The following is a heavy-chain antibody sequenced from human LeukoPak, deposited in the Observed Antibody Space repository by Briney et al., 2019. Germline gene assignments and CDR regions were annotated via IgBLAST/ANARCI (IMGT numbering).Heavy chain of an antibody. CDR1: GGSFSGYY. CDR2: ISHSGDI. V-gene: IGHV4-34*01. J-gene: IGHJ4*02. CDR3: ARQSGVGATDY. Sequence: SETLSLTCAVYGGSFSGYYRSWIRQPPGKGLEWIGEISHSGDISYNPSLKSRVTISLDTSKNQFSLKLTSVAAADTAVYYCARQSGVGATDYWGQGTLVTVSS. D-gene: IGHD1-26*01.